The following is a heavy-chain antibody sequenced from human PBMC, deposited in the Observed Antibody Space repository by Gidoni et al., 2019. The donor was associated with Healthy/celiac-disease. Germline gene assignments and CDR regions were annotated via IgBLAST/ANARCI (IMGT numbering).Heavy chain of an antibody. CDR2: IKSTTDGGTT. V-gene: IGHV3-15*01. J-gene: IGHJ4*02. Sequence: EVQLVESGGGLVKPGGSLRLSCAASGFTFSNAWMSWVRQAPGKGLEWVVRIKSTTDGGTTDYAAPVKGRFTISRDDSKHTLYLQMNSLKTEDTAVYYCTTEVGIAARRSGTDYWGQGTLVTVSS. CDR3: TTEVGIAARRSGTDY. CDR1: GFTFSNAW. D-gene: IGHD6-6*01.